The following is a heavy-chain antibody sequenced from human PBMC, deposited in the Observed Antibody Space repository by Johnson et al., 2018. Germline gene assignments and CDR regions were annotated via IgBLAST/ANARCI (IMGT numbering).Heavy chain of an antibody. V-gene: IGHV3-33*01. Sequence: QVQLVESGGGVVQPGRSLRLSCTTSGFNFRTFGMHWVRQAPGKGLEWVAVIWWDGSKKYYGDSVKGRFTISRDNSKSTVFLQMDSLTAEDTGIYYCARGKGESRGWFDYWGRGTLVTVSS. D-gene: IGHD3-22*01. CDR3: ARGKGESRGWFDY. J-gene: IGHJ4*02. CDR1: GFNFRTFG. CDR2: IWWDGSKK.